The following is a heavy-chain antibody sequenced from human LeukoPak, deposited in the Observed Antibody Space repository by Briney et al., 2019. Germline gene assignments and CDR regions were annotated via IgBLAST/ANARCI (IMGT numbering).Heavy chain of an antibody. V-gene: IGHV3-21*01. Sequence: PGGSLRLSCAASGFIFSSYSMNWVRQAPGKGLEWVSSISSSSSYIYYADSVKGRFTISRDNAKNSLYLQMNSLRAEDTAVYYCARADDVPAAMGSSSWEPYYYYYMDVWGKGTTVTVSS. CDR2: ISSSSSYI. CDR1: GFIFSSYS. D-gene: IGHD2-2*01. J-gene: IGHJ6*03. CDR3: ARADDVPAAMGSSSWEPYYYYYMDV.